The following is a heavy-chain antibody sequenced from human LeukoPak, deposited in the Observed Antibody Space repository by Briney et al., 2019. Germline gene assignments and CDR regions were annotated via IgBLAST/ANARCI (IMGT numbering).Heavy chain of an antibody. CDR3: ARDGYSYGFTLKYYFVY. Sequence: GSLRLSCAASGFTFSSYGMHWVRQAPGKGLEWVAFIRYDGSNKYYADSVKGRFTISRDNAKNSLYLQMNSLRAEDTAVYYCARDGYSYGFTLKYYFVYWGQGTPVTVSS. CDR2: IRYDGSNK. J-gene: IGHJ4*02. D-gene: IGHD5-18*01. CDR1: GFTFSSYG. V-gene: IGHV3-30*02.